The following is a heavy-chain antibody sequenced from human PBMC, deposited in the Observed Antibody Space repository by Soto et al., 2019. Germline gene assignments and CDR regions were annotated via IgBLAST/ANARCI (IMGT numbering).Heavy chain of an antibody. CDR2: ISGSGGNT. CDR3: AGGVAAAGTLTYSWFDP. D-gene: IGHD6-13*01. CDR1: GFTFSNYA. V-gene: IGHV3-23*01. Sequence: GGSLRLSCAASGFTFSNYAMSWVRQAPGKGLEWVSVISGSGGNTYYADSVKGRFSISRDNSKKTLYLQMNSLRAEDTAVYYYAGGVAAAGTLTYSWFDPWGQGTLVTVSS. J-gene: IGHJ5*02.